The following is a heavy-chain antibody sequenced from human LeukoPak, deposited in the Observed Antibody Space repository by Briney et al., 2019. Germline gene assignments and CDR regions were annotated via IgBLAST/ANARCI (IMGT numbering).Heavy chain of an antibody. Sequence: ASVKVSCKVSGYTLTELSMHWVRQAPGKGLEWMGGFDPEDGETIYAQKFQGRVTMTEDTSTDTAYMELSSLRSEDTAVYYCATGDSSGYYPSVLQHWGQGTLVTVSS. CDR2: FDPEDGET. D-gene: IGHD3-22*01. V-gene: IGHV1-24*01. CDR3: ATGDSSGYYPSVLQH. J-gene: IGHJ1*01. CDR1: GYTLTELS.